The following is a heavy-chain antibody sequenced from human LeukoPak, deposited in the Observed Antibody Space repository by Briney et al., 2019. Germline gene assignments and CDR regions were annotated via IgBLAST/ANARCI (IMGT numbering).Heavy chain of an antibody. Sequence: ASVEVSCKASGYTFTSYYMHWVRQAPGQGLEWMGIINPSGGSTSYAQKFQGRVTMTRDMSTSTDYMELRSLRSDDTAVYYCARHNGGPPRFDPWGQGTLVTVSS. CDR1: GYTFTSYY. CDR3: ARHNGGPPRFDP. V-gene: IGHV1-46*01. J-gene: IGHJ5*02. CDR2: INPSGGST. D-gene: IGHD4-23*01.